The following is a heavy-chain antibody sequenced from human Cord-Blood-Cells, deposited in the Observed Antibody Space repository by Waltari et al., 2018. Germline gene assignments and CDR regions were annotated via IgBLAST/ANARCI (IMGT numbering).Heavy chain of an antibody. CDR3: AKAYYYDSSGFFDY. D-gene: IGHD3-22*01. Sequence: EVQLLESGGGLVQPGGSLRLSCAASAFTFSSYAMSWVRQAPGKGLEWVSASSGSGGSTYYADSVKGRFTISRDNSKNTLYLQMNSLRAEDTAVYYCAKAYYYDSSGFFDYWGQGTLVTVSS. V-gene: IGHV3-23*01. J-gene: IGHJ4*02. CDR1: AFTFSSYA. CDR2: SSGSGGST.